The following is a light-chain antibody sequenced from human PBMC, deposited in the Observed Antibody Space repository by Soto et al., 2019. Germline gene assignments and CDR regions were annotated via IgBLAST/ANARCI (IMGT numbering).Light chain of an antibody. J-gene: IGLJ2*01. Sequence: QSALTQPASVSGSPGQSITISCTGTSSDDGGYNYVSWYQQHPGKAPKLMIYDVSNRPSGVSNRFSGPKSGNTASLTISGLQAEDEADYYCSSYTSSSTLVVFGGGTKLTVL. V-gene: IGLV2-14*01. CDR1: SSDDGGYNY. CDR3: SSYTSSSTLVV. CDR2: DVS.